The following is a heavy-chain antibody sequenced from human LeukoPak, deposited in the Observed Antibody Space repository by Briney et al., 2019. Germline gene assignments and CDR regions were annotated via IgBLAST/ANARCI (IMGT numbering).Heavy chain of an antibody. CDR1: GFTFSSYS. CDR3: ARGYGMVRGPNEESRNWFDP. CDR2: ISSSSSTI. D-gene: IGHD3-10*01. V-gene: IGHV3-48*01. J-gene: IGHJ5*02. Sequence: GGSLRLSCAASGFTFSSYSMNWVRQAPGKGLEWVSYISSSSSTIYYADSVKGRFTISRDNAKNSLYLQMNSLRAEDTAVYYCARGYGMVRGPNEESRNWFDPWGQGTLVTVSS.